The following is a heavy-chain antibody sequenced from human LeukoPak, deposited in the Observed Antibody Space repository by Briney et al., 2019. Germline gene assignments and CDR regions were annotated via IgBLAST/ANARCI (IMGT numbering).Heavy chain of an antibody. CDR2: MNPNSGNT. J-gene: IGHJ4*02. CDR1: GYTFTGYY. CDR3: ARVRRSSRNDY. Sequence: ASVKVSCKASGYTFTGYYMHWVRQATGQGLEWMGWMNPNSGNTGYAQKFQGRVTMTRNTSISTAYMELSSLRSEDTAVYYCARVRRSSRNDYWGQGTLVTVSS. D-gene: IGHD2-2*01. V-gene: IGHV1-8*02.